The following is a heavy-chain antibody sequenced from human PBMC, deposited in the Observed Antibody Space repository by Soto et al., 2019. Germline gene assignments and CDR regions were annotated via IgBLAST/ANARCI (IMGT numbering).Heavy chain of an antibody. Sequence: GGSLRLSCAASGFTLSSYTMNWVRQAPGKGQEWVSYISSSSGTIYYADSVKGRFTISRDNAKNSLYLQMNSLRAEDTAVYYCACDGSNLVLRLFDYWSQGALVTVSS. CDR3: ACDGSNLVLRLFDY. V-gene: IGHV3-48*01. CDR2: ISSSSGTI. J-gene: IGHJ4*02. CDR1: GFTLSSYT. D-gene: IGHD3-3*01.